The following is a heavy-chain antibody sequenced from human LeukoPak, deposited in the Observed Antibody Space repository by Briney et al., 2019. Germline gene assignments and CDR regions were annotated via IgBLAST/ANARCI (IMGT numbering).Heavy chain of an antibody. CDR1: EFAFSDFY. V-gene: IGHV3-11*06. J-gene: IGHJ3*02. CDR3: TRADAFDI. Sequence: GGSLRLSCGASEFAFSDFYMTWIRQAPGKGLEWVSYISSSSSHTNYADSVKGRFTISRDNAKNSLYLQMNSLRAEDTAVYYCTRADAFDIWGRGAMVTVSS. CDR2: ISSSSSHT.